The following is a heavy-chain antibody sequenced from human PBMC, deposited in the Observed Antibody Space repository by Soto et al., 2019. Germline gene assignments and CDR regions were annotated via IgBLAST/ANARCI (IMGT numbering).Heavy chain of an antibody. Sequence: GESLKVSCKASGYDFSSYWIGWVRRMPGKGLEWMGVIYPGDSERRYSPSFQVQVTISVDKSISTASLQWSSLKASDSAVYYCARQGKLVLSAADNWGQGTLVTVSS. CDR2: IYPGDSER. V-gene: IGHV5-51*01. CDR1: GYDFSSYW. CDR3: ARQGKLVLSAADN. D-gene: IGHD6-6*01. J-gene: IGHJ4*02.